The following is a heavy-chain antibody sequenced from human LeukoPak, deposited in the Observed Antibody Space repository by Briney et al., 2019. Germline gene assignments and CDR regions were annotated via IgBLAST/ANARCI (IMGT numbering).Heavy chain of an antibody. D-gene: IGHD1-26*01. J-gene: IGHJ4*02. CDR3: ARTISGTYLDY. Sequence: SGPTLVXPTQTLTLTCTFSGFSLSTSGMRVSWIRQPPGKALEWLARIDWDDDKFYSISLKPRLTISKDTSKNQVVLTMTNMDPVDTATYYCARTISGTYLDYWGQGTLVTVSS. V-gene: IGHV2-70*04. CDR2: IDWDDDK. CDR1: GFSLSTSGMR.